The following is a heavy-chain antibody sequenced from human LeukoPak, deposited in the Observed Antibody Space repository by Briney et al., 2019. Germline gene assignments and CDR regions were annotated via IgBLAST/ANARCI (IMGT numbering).Heavy chain of an antibody. Sequence: SETLSLTCSVSGGSVSVYYWSWFRQPPGKGLEWIGNVYYTERADYNPSLKSRVTITVDTAKNQLSLKLTSVTAADTAVYYCARDLGYSGFDWAPWGQGTLVTVSS. D-gene: IGHD5-12*01. J-gene: IGHJ5*02. CDR2: VYYTERA. CDR1: GGSVSVYY. CDR3: ARDLGYSGFDWAP. V-gene: IGHV4-59*02.